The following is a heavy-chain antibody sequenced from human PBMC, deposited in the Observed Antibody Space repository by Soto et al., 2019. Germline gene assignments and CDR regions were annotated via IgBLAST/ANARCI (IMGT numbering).Heavy chain of an antibody. CDR2: IIPIFGTA. CDR3: ARRDSGGFYRFFDS. Sequence: SVKVSCKASGGTFSSYAISWVRQAPGQGLEWMGGIIPIFGTANYAQKFQGRVTITADESTSTAYMELSSLRSEDTAVYYCARRDSGGFYRFFDSWGQGTLVTVSS. J-gene: IGHJ4*02. CDR1: GGTFSSYA. D-gene: IGHD2-15*01. V-gene: IGHV1-69*13.